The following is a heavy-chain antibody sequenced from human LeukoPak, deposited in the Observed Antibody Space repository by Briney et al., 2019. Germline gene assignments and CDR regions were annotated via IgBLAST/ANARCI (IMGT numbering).Heavy chain of an antibody. Sequence: GGSLRLSCAASGFTFSSYSMNWVRQAPGKGLEWVSYISSSSSTIYYADSVKGRFTISRDNAKNSLYLQMNSLRDEDTAVYYCATRTSPHDYYFDYWGQGTLVTASS. CDR1: GFTFSSYS. J-gene: IGHJ4*02. CDR2: ISSSSSTI. V-gene: IGHV3-48*02. D-gene: IGHD2-2*01. CDR3: ATRTSPHDYYFDY.